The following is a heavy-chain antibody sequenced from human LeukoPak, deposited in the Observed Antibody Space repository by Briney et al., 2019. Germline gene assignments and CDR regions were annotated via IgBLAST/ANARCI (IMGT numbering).Heavy chain of an antibody. V-gene: IGHV3-7*01. CDR3: ARSGCSSTSCSTAHYYYYYMDV. J-gene: IGHJ6*03. D-gene: IGHD2-2*02. CDR2: IKQDGSEK. Sequence: GGSLRLSCAASGFTFSSYWMSWVRQAPGKGLEWVANIKQDGSEKYYVDSVKGRFTISRDNAKNSLYLQMNSLRAEDTAVYYCARSGCSSTSCSTAHYYYYYMDVWGKGTTVTVFS. CDR1: GFTFSSYW.